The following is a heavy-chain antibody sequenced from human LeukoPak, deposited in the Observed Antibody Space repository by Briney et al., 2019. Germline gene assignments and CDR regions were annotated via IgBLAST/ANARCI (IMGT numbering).Heavy chain of an antibody. J-gene: IGHJ4*02. D-gene: IGHD1-26*01. Sequence: ASVKVSCKTSGYTFSSHSMNWVRQAPGQGLEWMGWISPYNGNTNYAQKLQGRVTLTTDISASTAYMELRSLRSDDTAVYYCARGTPAGGWELPRVDYWGQGTLVTVSS. CDR1: GYTFSSHS. CDR2: ISPYNGNT. CDR3: ARGTPAGGWELPRVDY. V-gene: IGHV1-18*01.